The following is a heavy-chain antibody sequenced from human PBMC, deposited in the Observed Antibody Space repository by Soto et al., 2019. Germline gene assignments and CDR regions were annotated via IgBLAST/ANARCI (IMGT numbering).Heavy chain of an antibody. V-gene: IGHV3-30-3*01. Sequence: QVQLVESGGGVVQPGRSLRLSCAASGFTFSSYAMHWVRQAPGKGLEWVAVISYDGSNKYYADSVKGRFTISRDNSKNTLDLQMNSLRAEDTAVYYCARDAVDTAMVHFDYWGQGTLVTVSS. J-gene: IGHJ4*02. CDR1: GFTFSSYA. CDR3: ARDAVDTAMVHFDY. D-gene: IGHD5-18*01. CDR2: ISYDGSNK.